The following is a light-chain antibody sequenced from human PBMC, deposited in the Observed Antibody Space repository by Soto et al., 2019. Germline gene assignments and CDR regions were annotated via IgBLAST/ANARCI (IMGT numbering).Light chain of an antibody. V-gene: IGKV3-15*01. CDR3: QQYYDWPRT. J-gene: IGKJ1*01. CDR2: GAS. CDR1: QNINNN. Sequence: EVLMTQSPATLSVSPGERASLSCRASQNINNNLAWYQLNPGQAPRLLIYGASTRATGIPVSFSGSGSGTEFTLTISSLLSEDFAVYYCQQYYDWPRTFGQGTKVEIK.